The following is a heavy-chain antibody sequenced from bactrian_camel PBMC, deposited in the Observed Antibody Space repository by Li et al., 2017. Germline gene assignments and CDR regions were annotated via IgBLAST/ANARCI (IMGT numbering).Heavy chain of an antibody. CDR3: ATEGPVIIPNRCDSESDYAV. V-gene: IGHV3S40*01. CDR1: RYSFSASGC. D-gene: IGHD4*01. J-gene: IGHJ4*01. CDR2: FHFGGGLT. Sequence: VQLVESGGGLVQPGGSLRLSCAASRYSFSASGCMTWFRQPPGDQREAVASFHFGGGLTFYADSVKGRFTISRDAAANVYLAMNSLKPEDTAMYYCATEGPVIIPNRCDSESDYAVWGQGTQVTVS.